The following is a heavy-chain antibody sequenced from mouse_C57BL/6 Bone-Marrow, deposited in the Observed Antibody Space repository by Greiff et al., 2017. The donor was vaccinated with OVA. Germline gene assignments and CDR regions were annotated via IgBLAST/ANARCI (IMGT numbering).Heavy chain of an antibody. V-gene: IGHV1-19*01. J-gene: IGHJ4*01. CDR1: GYTFTDYY. Sequence: EVQLVESGPVLVKPGASVKMSCKASGYTFTDYYMNWVKQSHGKSLEWIGVINPYNGGTSYNQKFKGKATLTVDKSSSTAYMELNSLTSEDSAVYYCARDGTTVVAKDYYAMDYWGQGTSVTVSS. CDR3: ARDGTTVVAKDYYAMDY. CDR2: INPYNGGT. D-gene: IGHD1-1*01.